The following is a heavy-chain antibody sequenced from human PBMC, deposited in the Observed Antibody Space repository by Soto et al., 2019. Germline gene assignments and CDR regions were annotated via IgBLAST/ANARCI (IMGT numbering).Heavy chain of an antibody. D-gene: IGHD2-2*01. J-gene: IGHJ6*03. CDR2: INHSGST. V-gene: IGHV4-34*01. Sequence: PSETLSLTCAVYGGSFSGYYWSWIRQPPGKGLEWIGEINHSGSTNYNPSLKSRVTISVDTSKNQFSLKLSSVTAADTAVYYCATTYQSRYCSSTSCYAGHYYYYMDVWGKGTTVTVSS. CDR3: ATTYQSRYCSSTSCYAGHYYYYMDV. CDR1: GGSFSGYY.